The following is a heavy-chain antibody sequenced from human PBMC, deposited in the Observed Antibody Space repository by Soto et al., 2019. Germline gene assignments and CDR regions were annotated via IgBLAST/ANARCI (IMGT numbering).Heavy chain of an antibody. CDR2: ISAYNGNT. Sequence: QVPLVQSGAEVKKPGASVKVSCKASGFTFTSYDITWVRQAPGQGLEWMGWISAYNGNTNYAQNIQDRVTMTTDTSTTTAYMELRSLRSDDTAVYYCARGSSLGFDSWGQGTLVTVSS. J-gene: IGHJ4*02. V-gene: IGHV1-18*01. CDR3: ARGSSLGFDS. CDR1: GFTFTSYD.